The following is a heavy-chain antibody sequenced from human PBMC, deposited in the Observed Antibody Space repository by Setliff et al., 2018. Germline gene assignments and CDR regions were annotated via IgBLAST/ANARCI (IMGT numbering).Heavy chain of an antibody. CDR3: ARGQNSYHPGSWGPLYDH. V-gene: IGHV4-61*09. CDR2: WYTGGIT. Sequence: SETLSLTCTVSGGSISGGTYYWTWIRQPAGKGLEWIGHWYTGGITNYNPSLKSQVTISVDTSKNQFSLKLSSVTAADTAVFFCARGQNSYHPGSWGPLYDHWGQGTQVTVSS. CDR1: GGSISGGTYY. J-gene: IGHJ4*02. D-gene: IGHD3-10*01.